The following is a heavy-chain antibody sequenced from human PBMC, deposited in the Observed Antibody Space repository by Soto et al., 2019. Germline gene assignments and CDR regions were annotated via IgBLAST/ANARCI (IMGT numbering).Heavy chain of an antibody. J-gene: IGHJ6*02. CDR3: VKVTPYYYYGMDV. V-gene: IGHV1-69*13. Sequence: SVKVSCKASGGTFSSYAISWVRQAPGQGLEWMGGIIPIFGTANYAQKFQGRVTITADESTSTAYMELSSPRSEDTAVYYCVKVTPYYYYGMDVWGQGTTATVSS. CDR1: GGTFSSYA. D-gene: IGHD2-21*02. CDR2: IIPIFGTA.